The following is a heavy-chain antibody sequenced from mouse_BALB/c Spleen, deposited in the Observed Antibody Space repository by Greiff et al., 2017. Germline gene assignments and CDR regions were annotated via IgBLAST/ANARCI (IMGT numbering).Heavy chain of an antibody. D-gene: IGHD4-1*01. J-gene: IGHJ4*01. CDR3: ARSRTGTYYALDY. CDR1: GFTFSSFG. V-gene: IGHV5-17*02. CDR2: ISSGSSTI. Sequence: EVQGVESGGGLVQPGGSRKLSCAASGFTFSSFGMHWVRQAPEKGLEWVAYISSGSSTIYYADTVKGRFTISRDNPKNTLFLQMTSLRSEDTAMYYCARSRTGTYYALDYWGQGTSVTVSS.